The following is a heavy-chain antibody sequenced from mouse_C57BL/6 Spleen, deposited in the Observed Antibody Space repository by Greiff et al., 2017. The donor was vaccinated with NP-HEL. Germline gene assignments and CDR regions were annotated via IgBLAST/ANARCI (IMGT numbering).Heavy chain of an antibody. Sequence: QVQLQQPGAELVMPGASVKLSCKASGYTFTSYWMHWVKQRPGQGLEWIGEIDPSDSYTNYNQKFKGKSTLTVDKSSSTAYMQLSSLTSEDSAVYYCARSYAYWGKGTTLTVSS. CDR3: ARSYAY. CDR2: IDPSDSYT. V-gene: IGHV1-69*01. J-gene: IGHJ2*01. CDR1: GYTFTSYW. D-gene: IGHD6-5*01.